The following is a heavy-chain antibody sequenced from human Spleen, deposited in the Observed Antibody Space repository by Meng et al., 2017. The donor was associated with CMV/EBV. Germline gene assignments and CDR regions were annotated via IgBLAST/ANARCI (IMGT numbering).Heavy chain of an antibody. CDR2: IDHRGSP. D-gene: IGHD2-2*01. CDR1: AISSNNW. J-gene: IGHJ5*02. Sequence: AISSNNWWSWVRQPPGKGLEWIGEIDHRGSPNYNPCRKSRVTISVDKSKNQFSLELNFVTAADTAVYFCARSNIVVVPAVGDWFDPWGQGTLVTVSS. V-gene: IGHV4-4*01. CDR3: ARSNIVVVPAVGDWFDP.